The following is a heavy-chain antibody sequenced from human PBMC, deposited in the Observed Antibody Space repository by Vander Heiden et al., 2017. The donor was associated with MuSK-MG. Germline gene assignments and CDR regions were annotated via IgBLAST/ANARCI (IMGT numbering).Heavy chain of an antibody. CDR3: AKDLEGGTYYDILTGPHYYGMDV. Sequence: QVQLVESGGGVVQPGRSLRLSCAATGFTFSSYGIHLVRQATAKGLEWGAVISYDGSNKYYADSVKGRFTISRDNSKNTRYLQMNSLRAEDTAVYYCAKDLEGGTYYDILTGPHYYGMDVWGQGTTVTVSS. J-gene: IGHJ6*02. CDR1: GFTFSSYG. CDR2: ISYDGSNK. D-gene: IGHD3-9*01. V-gene: IGHV3-30*18.